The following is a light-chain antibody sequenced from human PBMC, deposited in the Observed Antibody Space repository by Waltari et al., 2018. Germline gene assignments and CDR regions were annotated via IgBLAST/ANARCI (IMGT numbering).Light chain of an antibody. J-gene: IGLJ3*02. Sequence: QSALTQPASVSGSPGQSIIISCAGTNNDVGAYNYVSWFQHHPGKAPKLNIHDVNKRPSGVSSRFSASKSDNTASLTISGLQAEDEANYYCTSFRSGASWVFGGGTTLTVL. CDR1: NNDVGAYNY. V-gene: IGLV2-14*03. CDR2: DVN. CDR3: TSFRSGASWV.